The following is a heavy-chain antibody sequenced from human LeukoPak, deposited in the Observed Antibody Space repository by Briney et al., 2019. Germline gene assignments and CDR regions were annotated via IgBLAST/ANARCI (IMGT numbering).Heavy chain of an antibody. CDR1: GGTFSSYA. CDR2: IIPIFGTA. Sequence: ASVKVSCKASGGTFSSYAINWVRQAPGQGLEWMGGIIPIFGTANYAQKFQGRVTITADESTSTAYMELSSLRSEDTAVYYCARQPRSGKLGGYWGQGTLVTVSS. D-gene: IGHD2-15*01. J-gene: IGHJ4*02. CDR3: ARQPRSGKLGGY. V-gene: IGHV1-69*13.